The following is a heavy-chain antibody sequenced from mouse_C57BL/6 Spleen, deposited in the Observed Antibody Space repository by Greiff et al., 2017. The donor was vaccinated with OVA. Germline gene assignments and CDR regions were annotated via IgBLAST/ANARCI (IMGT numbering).Heavy chain of an antibody. CDR2: IDPSDSET. CDR1: GYTFTSYW. V-gene: IGHV1-52*01. CDR3: ARYYYGSSYGYFDV. J-gene: IGHJ1*03. D-gene: IGHD1-1*01. Sequence: VQLQQPGAGLVRPGSSVKLSCKASGYTFTSYWMHWVKQRPIQGLEWIGNIDPSDSETHYNQKFKDKATLTVDKSSSTAYMQLSSLTSEDSAVYDCARYYYGSSYGYFDVWGTGTTVTVSS.